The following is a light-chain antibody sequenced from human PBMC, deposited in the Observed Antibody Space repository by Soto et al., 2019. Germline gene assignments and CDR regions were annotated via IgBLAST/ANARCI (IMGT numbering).Light chain of an antibody. V-gene: IGKV3-11*01. Sequence: EIVLTQSPATLSLSPGERATLSCRASQSVSSYLAWYQQKPGQAPRLLIYDASNRATGIPARFSGSGSGTDFTLTISSLEPEDFAVYYCQQRSNLGPWTFGQGTKVEIK. CDR1: QSVSSY. CDR3: QQRSNLGPWT. CDR2: DAS. J-gene: IGKJ1*01.